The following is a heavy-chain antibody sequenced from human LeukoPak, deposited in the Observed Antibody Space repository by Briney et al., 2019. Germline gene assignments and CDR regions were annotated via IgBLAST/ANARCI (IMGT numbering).Heavy chain of an antibody. Sequence: SETLSLTCTVSGGSISSSSYYWGWIRQPPGKGLEWIGSIYYSGSTYYNPSLKSRVTISVDTSKNQFSLKLSSVTAADTAVYYCARHVEIFGVVPYPDYYMDVWGKGTTVTVSS. CDR1: GGSISSSSYY. CDR2: IYYSGST. CDR3: ARHVEIFGVVPYPDYYMDV. D-gene: IGHD3-3*01. J-gene: IGHJ6*03. V-gene: IGHV4-39*01.